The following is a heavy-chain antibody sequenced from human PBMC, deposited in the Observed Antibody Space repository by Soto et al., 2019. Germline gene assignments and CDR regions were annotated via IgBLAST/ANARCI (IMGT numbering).Heavy chain of an antibody. CDR1: GFNFITYS. CDR3: VRDGLDYYDTARLYFDK. J-gene: IGHJ4*02. Sequence: GGSLRLSCAASGFNFITYSLSWVRQAPGKGLEWVASISSSAVYIDYADSVKGRFTISRDNANNSLYLQMNSLRAEDTATYYCVRDGLDYYDTARLYFDKWGQGTPVTVSS. CDR2: ISSSAVYI. D-gene: IGHD3-22*01. V-gene: IGHV3-21*01.